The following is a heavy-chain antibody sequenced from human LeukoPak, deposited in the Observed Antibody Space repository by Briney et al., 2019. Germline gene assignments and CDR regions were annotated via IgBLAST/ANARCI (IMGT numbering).Heavy chain of an antibody. J-gene: IGHJ4*02. Sequence: PGGSLRLSCAASGFTFSSYGMHWVRQAPGKGLEWVAVISYDGSNKYYADSVKGRFTISRDNSKNTLYLQMNSLRAEDTAVYYCAREGQWLAFDYWGQGTLVTVSS. CDR3: AREGQWLAFDY. V-gene: IGHV3-30*03. D-gene: IGHD6-19*01. CDR2: ISYDGSNK. CDR1: GFTFSSYG.